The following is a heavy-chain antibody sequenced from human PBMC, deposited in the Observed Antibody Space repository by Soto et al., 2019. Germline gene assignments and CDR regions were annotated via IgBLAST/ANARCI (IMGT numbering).Heavy chain of an antibody. Sequence: EVHLLDSGGDLVQPGGFLRLSCAASGFTFDDYDMSWVRQAPGKGLEWVSTLSDTTYYADSVRGRFTISRDTSGSTLYLQMNSLGVDDTAVYYCARSLGPSRHFFDHWGQVTLVTVSS. J-gene: IGHJ4*02. CDR2: LSDTT. D-gene: IGHD3-16*01. CDR3: ARSLGPSRHFFDH. CDR1: GFTFDDYD. V-gene: IGHV3-23*01.